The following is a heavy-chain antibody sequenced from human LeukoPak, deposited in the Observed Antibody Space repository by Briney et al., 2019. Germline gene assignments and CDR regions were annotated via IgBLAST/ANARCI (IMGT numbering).Heavy chain of an antibody. D-gene: IGHD4-17*01. CDR1: GGSFSSHY. J-gene: IGHJ3*02. V-gene: IGHV4-59*11. CDR2: ISYIGST. Sequence: SETLSLTCTVSGGSFSSHYWSWIRQPPGKGLEWIGYISYIGSTNYNPSLKSRVTISVDTSKNQFSLKLSSVTAAETAVYYCARDPTTVTKGLDIWGQGTMVTVSS. CDR3: ARDPTTVTKGLDI.